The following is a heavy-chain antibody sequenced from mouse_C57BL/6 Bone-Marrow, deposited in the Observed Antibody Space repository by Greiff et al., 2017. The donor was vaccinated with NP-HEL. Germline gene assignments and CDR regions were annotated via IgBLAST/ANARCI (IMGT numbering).Heavy chain of an antibody. CDR2: IYPGRGST. V-gene: IGHV1-55*01. J-gene: IGHJ1*03. CDR1: GYPFTSYW. CDR3: ARSYFDV. Sequence: QVQLQQPGAELVKPGASLKMSCKASGYPFTSYWITWVKQSPGQGLEWIGDIYPGRGSTNYNEKFKSKATLTVDTSSSTAYMQLSSLTSEDSAVYYCARSYFDVWGTGTTVTVSS.